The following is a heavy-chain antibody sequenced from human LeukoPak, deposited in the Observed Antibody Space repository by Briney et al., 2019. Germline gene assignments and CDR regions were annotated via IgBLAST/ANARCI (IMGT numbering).Heavy chain of an antibody. Sequence: GGSLRLSCAASGFTFSKYWMHWVRQAPGKGLVWVARISSDGSDSSYADSVKGRFTISRDNAENTLYLLMNSLRAEDTALYYCARDPIEASGTYWLDTWGRGTLVIVSS. CDR3: ARDPIEASGTYWLDT. D-gene: IGHD6-13*01. V-gene: IGHV3-74*01. J-gene: IGHJ5*02. CDR1: GFTFSKYW. CDR2: ISSDGSDS.